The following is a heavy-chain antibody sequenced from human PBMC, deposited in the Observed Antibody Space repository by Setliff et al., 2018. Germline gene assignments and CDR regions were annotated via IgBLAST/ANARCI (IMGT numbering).Heavy chain of an antibody. J-gene: IGHJ4*02. V-gene: IGHV3-30-3*01. CDR3: ARTCSGSGCYAGLES. CDR1: GFTFSTYA. Sequence: GGSLRLSCAASGFTFSTYAIHWVRQAPGKGLEWVVVSRYAENYQYYADSVKGRFTISRDNSKNTLYLQMNSLRPEDTAVYYCARTCSGSGCYAGLESWGQGTPVTVSS. D-gene: IGHD2-15*01. CDR2: SRYAENYQ.